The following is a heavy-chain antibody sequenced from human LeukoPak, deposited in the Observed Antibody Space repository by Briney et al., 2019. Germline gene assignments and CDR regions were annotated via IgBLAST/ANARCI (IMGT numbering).Heavy chain of an antibody. V-gene: IGHV4-39*07. J-gene: IGHJ5*02. Sequence: SETLSLTCTVSGGSLSSSSHYWGWIRQPPGKGLEWIGSIYNSGSTYYNPSLKSRVTISVDTSKNQFSLKLSSVTAADTAVYYCARGGASYYYGSGSSNWFDPWGQGTLVTVSS. D-gene: IGHD3-10*01. CDR1: GGSLSSSSHY. CDR2: IYNSGST. CDR3: ARGGASYYYGSGSSNWFDP.